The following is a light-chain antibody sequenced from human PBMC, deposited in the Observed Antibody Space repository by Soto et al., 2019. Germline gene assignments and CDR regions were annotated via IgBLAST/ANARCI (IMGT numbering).Light chain of an antibody. CDR3: STYPGSNTPYV. Sequence: QSALTQPASVSGSPGQSISISCTGATSDIGNYNYFSWYQQLPGKAPKLIIYQVNKRPSGVSYRFSGSKSGNSASLTISGLQADDEADYYCSTYPGSNTPYVFGTGTKVTVL. CDR2: QVN. CDR1: TSDIGNYNY. V-gene: IGLV2-14*01. J-gene: IGLJ1*01.